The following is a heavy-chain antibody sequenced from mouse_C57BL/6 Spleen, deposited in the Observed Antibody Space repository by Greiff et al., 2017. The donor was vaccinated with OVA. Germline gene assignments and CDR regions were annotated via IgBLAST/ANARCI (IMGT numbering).Heavy chain of an antibody. Sequence: EVKLVESGPGLVKPSQSLSLTCSVTGYSITSGYYWNWIRQFPGNKLEWMGYISYDGSNNYNPPLKNRISITRDTSKNQFFLKLNSVTTEDTATYYCARDGGIYYGNSYWYFDVWGTGTTVTVSS. J-gene: IGHJ1*03. CDR1: GYSITSGYY. CDR3: ARDGGIYYGNSYWYFDV. D-gene: IGHD2-1*01. V-gene: IGHV3-6*01. CDR2: ISYDGSN.